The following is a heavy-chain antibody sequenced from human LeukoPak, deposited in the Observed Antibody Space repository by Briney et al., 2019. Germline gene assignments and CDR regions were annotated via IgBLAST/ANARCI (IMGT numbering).Heavy chain of an antibody. CDR2: IIPILGIA. CDR3: ARDAGNWDHGTFDY. CDR1: GGTFSSYA. Sequence: SVKVSCKASGGTFSSYAISWVRQAPGQGLEWMGRIIPILGIANYAQKFQGRVTITADKSTSTAYMELSSLRSEDTAVYYCARDAGNWDHGTFDYWGQGNLVTVSS. J-gene: IGHJ4*02. V-gene: IGHV1-69*04. D-gene: IGHD7-27*01.